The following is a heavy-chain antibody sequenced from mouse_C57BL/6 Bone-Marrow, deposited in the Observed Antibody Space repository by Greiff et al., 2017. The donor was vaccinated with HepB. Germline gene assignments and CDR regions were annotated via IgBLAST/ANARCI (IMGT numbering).Heavy chain of an antibody. CDR1: GFTFSSYT. Sequence: DVHLVESGGGLVKPGGSLKLSCAASGFTFSSYTMSWVRQTPEKRLEWVATISGGGGNTYYPDSVKGRFTISRDNAKNTLYLQMSSLRSEDTALYYCARHGGSPLTWFAYWGQGTLVTVSA. V-gene: IGHV5-9*01. J-gene: IGHJ3*01. CDR2: ISGGGGNT. CDR3: ARHGGSPLTWFAY.